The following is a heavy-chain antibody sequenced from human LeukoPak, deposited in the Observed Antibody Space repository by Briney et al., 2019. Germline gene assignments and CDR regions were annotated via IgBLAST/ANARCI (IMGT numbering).Heavy chain of an antibody. V-gene: IGHV1-46*01. J-gene: IGHJ5*02. CDR1: GYTFTSYY. CDR3: ARDRPHNWFDP. CDR2: INPSGGST. Sequence: ASVKVSCKASGYTFTSYYIHWVRQAPGQGLEWMGRINPSGGSTRFALNFQGRVTMTRDTTTSTVYMEMSSLRSEDTAVYYCARDRPHNWFDPWGQGTLVTVSS.